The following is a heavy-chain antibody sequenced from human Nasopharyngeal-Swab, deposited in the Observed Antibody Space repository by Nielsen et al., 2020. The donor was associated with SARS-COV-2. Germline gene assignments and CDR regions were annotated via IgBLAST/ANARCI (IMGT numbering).Heavy chain of an antibody. D-gene: IGHD6-19*01. CDR1: GFNVSRFG. CDR3: ARGAVAGRNAFDI. V-gene: IGHV3-30*03. Sequence: GGSLRLSCAASGFNVSRFGMHWVRQAPGKGLQWMAFISYDGTIQYYADSVKGRSTISRDNLKNTLYLQMNSLRPEDTAVHYCARGAVAGRNAFDIWGQGTMVTVSS. CDR2: ISYDGTIQ. J-gene: IGHJ3*02.